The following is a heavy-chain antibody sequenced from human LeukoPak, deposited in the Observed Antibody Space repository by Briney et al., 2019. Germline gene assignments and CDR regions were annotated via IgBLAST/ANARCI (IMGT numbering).Heavy chain of an antibody. Sequence: PGGSLRLSCAASGFTFSNAWMSWVRQAPGKGLEWVGRIKSKTDGGTTDYAAPVKGRFTISRDDSKNTLYLQMNSLKTEDTAVYYCTTDPRVSTVIDPPDYWGQGTLVTVSS. V-gene: IGHV3-15*01. CDR2: IKSKTDGGTT. J-gene: IGHJ4*02. CDR1: GFTFSNAW. CDR3: TTDPRVSTVIDPPDY. D-gene: IGHD5/OR15-5a*01.